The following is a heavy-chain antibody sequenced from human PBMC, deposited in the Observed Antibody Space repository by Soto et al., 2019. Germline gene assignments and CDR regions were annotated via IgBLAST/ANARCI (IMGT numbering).Heavy chain of an antibody. CDR3: ARDWGYCISTSCYHSGMDV. CDR2: INPSGGST. Sequence: ASVKVSCKASGYTFTSYYMHWVRQAPGQGLEWMGIINPSGGSTSYAQKFQGRVTISVDRSKNQFSLKLSSVTAADTAVYYCARDWGYCISTSCYHSGMDVWGQGTTVTVSS. V-gene: IGHV1-46*01. J-gene: IGHJ6*02. CDR1: GYTFTSYY. D-gene: IGHD2-2*01.